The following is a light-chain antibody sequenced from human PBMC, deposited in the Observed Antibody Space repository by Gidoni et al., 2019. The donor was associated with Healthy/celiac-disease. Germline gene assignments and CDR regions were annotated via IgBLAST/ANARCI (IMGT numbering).Light chain of an antibody. CDR1: QSISSY. CDR2: AAS. J-gene: IGKJ3*01. Sequence: DIQMTQSPSSLSASVGDRVTITCRASQSISSYLNWYQQKPGKAPKLLIYAASSLQSGVPSRFSGSGSGTDFTLTIISLRPEDFATFYCQQSYSTPLTFGPGTKVDIK. V-gene: IGKV1-39*01. CDR3: QQSYSTPLT.